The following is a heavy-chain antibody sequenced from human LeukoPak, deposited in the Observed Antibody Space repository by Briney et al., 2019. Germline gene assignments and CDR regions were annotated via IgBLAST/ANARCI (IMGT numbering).Heavy chain of an antibody. V-gene: IGHV3-48*04. J-gene: IGHJ4*02. Sequence: GGSLSPPGPASELTFSSYNMNWVGKAPGKGREGFSYISGTSDNIYYADSVKGRFTISRDNAKNSLYLQMNGLGAEDTAVYYCARDRYSGYEFDYWGQGTLVTVS. CDR1: ELTFSSYN. CDR2: ISGTSDNI. D-gene: IGHD5-12*01. CDR3: ARDRYSGYEFDY.